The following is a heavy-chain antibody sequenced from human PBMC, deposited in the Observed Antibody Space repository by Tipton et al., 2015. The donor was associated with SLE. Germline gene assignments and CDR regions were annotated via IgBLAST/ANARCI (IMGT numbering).Heavy chain of an antibody. Sequence: GLVKPSETLSLTCTVSGGSFSNYYWNWIRQPPGKGLEWIGYVDYSGSSNYNPSLKSRVTISVDTSKNRFSLKLSSVTAADTAVYYCARGNIDYESYSWPWFDPWGQGVPVTVSS. J-gene: IGHJ5*02. CDR1: GGSFSNYY. CDR3: ARGNIDYESYSWPWFDP. V-gene: IGHV4-59*01. D-gene: IGHD3-16*01. CDR2: VDYSGSS.